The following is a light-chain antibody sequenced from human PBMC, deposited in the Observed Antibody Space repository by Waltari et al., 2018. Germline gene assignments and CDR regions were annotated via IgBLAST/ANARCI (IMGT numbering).Light chain of an antibody. Sequence: QSALTQPASVSGSPGQSITISCTGSSSDVGGYNSVSWYQHHPGQVPKLMIYGVSNRPAGVSHRFSGSKSGNTASLTISGLQAEDEADYYCSSYRTSSPYVFGTGTKVTFL. V-gene: IGLV2-14*01. CDR1: SSDVGGYNS. J-gene: IGLJ1*01. CDR2: GVS. CDR3: SSYRTSSPYV.